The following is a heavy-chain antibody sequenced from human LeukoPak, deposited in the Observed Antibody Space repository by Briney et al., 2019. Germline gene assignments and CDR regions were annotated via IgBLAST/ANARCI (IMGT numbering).Heavy chain of an antibody. CDR2: ISSSGSTI. CDR3: ARDRPIFRVVPAAI. D-gene: IGHD2-2*01. Sequence: GGSLRLSCAASGFTFSDYYMSWIRQAPRKGLEWVSYISSSGSTIYYADSVKGRFTISRDNAKNSLYLQMNSLRAEDTAVYYCARDRPIFRVVPAAIWGQGTLVTVSS. J-gene: IGHJ4*02. CDR1: GFTFSDYY. V-gene: IGHV3-11*04.